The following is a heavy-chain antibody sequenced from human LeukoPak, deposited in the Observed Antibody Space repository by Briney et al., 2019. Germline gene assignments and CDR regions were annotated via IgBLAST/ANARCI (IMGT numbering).Heavy chain of an antibody. CDR1: ALTFTDCA. Sequence: GGSLRLSCAASALTFTDCAMTWVRQAPGKGLEWVSSVSGSGDNTYYADSVKGRFTISRDDSKSTLYLQMNGLRAEDTAVYYCARSLGTVTTALLGYWGQGTLVTVSS. J-gene: IGHJ4*02. CDR2: VSGSGDNT. V-gene: IGHV3-23*01. CDR3: ARSLGTVTTALLGY. D-gene: IGHD4-17*01.